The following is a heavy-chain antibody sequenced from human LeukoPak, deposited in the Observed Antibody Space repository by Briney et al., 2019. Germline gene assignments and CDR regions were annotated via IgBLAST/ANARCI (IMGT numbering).Heavy chain of an antibody. V-gene: IGHV3-74*01. CDR1: GFTLSSYW. D-gene: IGHD6-13*01. CDR2: IKSDESST. J-gene: IGHJ4*02. CDR3: ASDQGDRGSWAFDH. Sequence: GGSLRLSCAASGFTLSSYWMHWVRQAPGKGLVWVSRIKSDESSTSYADSVKGRFTIARDTAKNTLHLQMNRLRADDTAVYYCASDQGDRGSWAFDHWGQGTLVTVSS.